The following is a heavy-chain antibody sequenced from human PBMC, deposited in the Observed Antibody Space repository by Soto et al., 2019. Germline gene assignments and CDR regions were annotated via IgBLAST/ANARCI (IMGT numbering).Heavy chain of an antibody. V-gene: IGHV3-23*04. J-gene: IGHJ4*02. Sequence: EVKLVESGGGLVQPGGSLRISCKVSGFMFSDYAMTWVRQAPGKGPEWVSSIGKSGSDRDYADSVKGRFTISRDNSENTVYLQMDSLKVEDTALYFCMKVRDYWGQGTQVTVS. CDR3: MKVRDY. CDR1: GFMFSDYA. CDR2: IGKSGSDR.